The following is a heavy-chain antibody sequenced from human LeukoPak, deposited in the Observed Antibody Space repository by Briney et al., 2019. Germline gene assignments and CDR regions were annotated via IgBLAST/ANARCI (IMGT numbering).Heavy chain of an antibody. D-gene: IGHD3-22*01. V-gene: IGHV3-30*18. CDR1: GSTFSSYG. CDR2: ISYDGSNK. CDR3: AKDTNYYDSSGYYSLGSDY. J-gene: IGHJ4*02. Sequence: GGSLRLSCAASGSTFSSYGMHWVRQAPGKGLEWVAVISYDGSNKYYADSVKGRFTISRDNSKNTLYLQMNSLRAEDTAVYYCAKDTNYYDSSGYYSLGSDYWGQGTLVTVSS.